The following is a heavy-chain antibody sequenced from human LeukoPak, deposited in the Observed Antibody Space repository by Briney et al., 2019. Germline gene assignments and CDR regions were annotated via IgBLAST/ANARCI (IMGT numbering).Heavy chain of an antibody. CDR2: INPSGGST. D-gene: IGHD2-2*01. Sequence: GASVKVSCKASGYTFTSYYMHWVRQAPGQGLEWMGIINPSGGSTSYAQKFQGRVTMTRDTSTSTVYMELSSLRSEDTAVYYCARDLSSTSPTYAFDIWGQGTMVTVSS. V-gene: IGHV1-46*01. J-gene: IGHJ3*02. CDR1: GYTFTSYY. CDR3: ARDLSSTSPTYAFDI.